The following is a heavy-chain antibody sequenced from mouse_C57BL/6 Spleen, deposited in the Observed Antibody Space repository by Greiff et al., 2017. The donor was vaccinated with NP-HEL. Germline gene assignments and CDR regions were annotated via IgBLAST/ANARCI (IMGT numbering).Heavy chain of an antibody. V-gene: IGHV5-17*01. CDR3: ARGYYYGSSYHFDY. CDR1: GFTFSDYG. Sequence: EVKLMESGGGLVKPGGSLKLSCAASGFTFSDYGMHWVRQAPEKGLEWVAYISSGSSTIYYADTVKGRFTISRDNAKNTLFLQMTSLRSEDTAMYYCARGYYYGSSYHFDYWGQGTTLTVSS. J-gene: IGHJ2*01. D-gene: IGHD1-1*01. CDR2: ISSGSSTI.